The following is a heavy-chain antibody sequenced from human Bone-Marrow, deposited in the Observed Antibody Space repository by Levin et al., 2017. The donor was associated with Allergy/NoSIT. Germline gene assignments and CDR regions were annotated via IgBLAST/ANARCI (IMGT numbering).Heavy chain of an antibody. D-gene: IGHD5-24*01. CDR1: GYILTGHY. Sequence: GASVKVSCEASGYILTGHYMHWVRQAPGQGLEWMGRINPNSAGTNYAQKFQGRVTMTRDTSINTAYMELSRLTSDDTAVYYCVRESPYCTTASCSNRYNYFHYMDVWGKGTTVIVSS. J-gene: IGHJ6*03. CDR3: VRESPYCTTASCSNRYNYFHYMDV. V-gene: IGHV1-2*06. CDR2: INPNSAGT.